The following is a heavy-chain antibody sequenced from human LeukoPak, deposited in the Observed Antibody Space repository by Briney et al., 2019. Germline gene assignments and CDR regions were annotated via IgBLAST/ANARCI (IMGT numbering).Heavy chain of an antibody. Sequence: GESLKISCKGSGYSFTSYWIGWVRQMPGKGLEWMGIIYPGDSDTRYSPSFQGQVTISADKSISTAYLQWSSLKASATAMYYCARLSPPYDSSGYYWFDYWGQGTLVTVSS. CDR2: IYPGDSDT. D-gene: IGHD3-22*01. J-gene: IGHJ4*02. CDR1: GYSFTSYW. V-gene: IGHV5-51*01. CDR3: ARLSPPYDSSGYYWFDY.